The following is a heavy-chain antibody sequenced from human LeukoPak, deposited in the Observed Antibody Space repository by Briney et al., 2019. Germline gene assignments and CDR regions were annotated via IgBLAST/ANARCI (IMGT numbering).Heavy chain of an antibody. CDR3: ATSYDILIGYFGS. Sequence: GRSLRLSCAASGFTFSSYGMHWVRQAPGKGLEWVAVIWYDGSNKYYADSVKGRFTISRNNAKNSLYLYMNSLRAEDTAVYYCATSYDILIGYFGSWGQGTLVTVSS. V-gene: IGHV3-33*03. J-gene: IGHJ4*02. D-gene: IGHD3-9*01. CDR1: GFTFSSYG. CDR2: IWYDGSNK.